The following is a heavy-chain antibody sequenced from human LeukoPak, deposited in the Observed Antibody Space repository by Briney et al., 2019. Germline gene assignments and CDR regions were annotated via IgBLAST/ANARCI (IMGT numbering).Heavy chain of an antibody. Sequence: SETLSLTCTVSGGSISSSSYYWGWIRQPPGKGLEWIGSIYYSGSTYYNPSLKSRVTISVDTSKNQFSLKLSSVTAADTAVYYCAGNSGYYYYYYGMDVWGQGTTVTVSS. V-gene: IGHV4-39*01. J-gene: IGHJ6*02. CDR2: IYYSGST. CDR3: AGNSGYYYYYYGMDV. CDR1: GGSISSSSYY. D-gene: IGHD3-22*01.